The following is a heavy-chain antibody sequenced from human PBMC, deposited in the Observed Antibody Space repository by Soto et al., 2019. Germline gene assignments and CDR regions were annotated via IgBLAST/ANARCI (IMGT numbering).Heavy chain of an antibody. D-gene: IGHD3-22*01. CDR1: GGSISSGGYS. CDR2: IYHSGST. V-gene: IGHV4-30-2*01. CDR3: ARTGSGYYDSSGSFF. J-gene: IGHJ4*02. Sequence: TLSLTCAVSGGSISSGGYSWSWIRQPPGKGLEWIGYIYHSGSTYYNPSLKSRVTISVDRSKNQFSLKLSSVTAADTAVYYCARTGSGYYDSSGSFFWGQGTLVTGSS.